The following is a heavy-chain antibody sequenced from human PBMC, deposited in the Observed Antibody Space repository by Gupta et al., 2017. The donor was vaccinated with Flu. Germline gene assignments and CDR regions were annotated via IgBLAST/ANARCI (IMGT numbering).Heavy chain of an antibody. D-gene: IGHD6-19*01. J-gene: IGHJ4*02. Sequence: QVQLVQSGAEVKKTGASLKVSCEGSGYTFSDYYLSWVRQAPGQGLEWMGWINPKTGGTNYAQKFQGRVTMTRDTTISTAYLDLTRLTSDDTAIYYCARDSSHSGATIDYWGLGTLVTVSS. V-gene: IGHV1-2*02. CDR2: INPKTGGT. CDR1: GYTFSDYY. CDR3: ARDSSHSGATIDY.